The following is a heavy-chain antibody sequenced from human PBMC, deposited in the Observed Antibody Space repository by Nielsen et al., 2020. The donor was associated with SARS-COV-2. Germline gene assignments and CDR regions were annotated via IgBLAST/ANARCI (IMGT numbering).Heavy chain of an antibody. D-gene: IGHD4-17*01. CDR2: FDPEDGET. J-gene: IGHJ4*02. Sequence: ASVKVSCKVSGYTLTELSMHWVRQAPGKGLEWMGGFDPEDGETIYAQKFQGRVTMTEDTSTDTAYMELSSLRSEDTAVYYCARVGHITTVTTQWRHSPIDYWGQGTLVTVSS. CDR3: ARVGHITTVTTQWRHSPIDY. V-gene: IGHV1-24*01. CDR1: GYTLTELS.